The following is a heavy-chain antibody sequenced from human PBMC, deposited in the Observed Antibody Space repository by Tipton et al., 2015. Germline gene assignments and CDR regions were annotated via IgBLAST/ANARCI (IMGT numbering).Heavy chain of an antibody. CDR2: ISGSGGRT. CDR3: SKAVGERLVGPSGGAGLDD. J-gene: IGHJ4*02. CDR1: GFTFSSYA. V-gene: IGHV3-23*01. Sequence: SLRLSCAASGFTFSSYAMSWVRQAPGKGLEWVSAISGSGGRTYYADSVKGRFTISRDNFKNMLYLEMNSLRAEDTAVYYCSKAVGERLVGPSGGAGLDDWGQGTLVTVSS. D-gene: IGHD1-26*01.